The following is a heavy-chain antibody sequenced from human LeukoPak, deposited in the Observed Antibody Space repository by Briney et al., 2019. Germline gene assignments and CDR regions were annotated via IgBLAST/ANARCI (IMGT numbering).Heavy chain of an antibody. Sequence: GGSLRLSCAASGFTFSSYGMHWVRQAPGKGLEWVAVIWYDGSNKYYADSVKGRFTISRDNSKNTLYLQMNSLRVDDTAVYSCARRSGSQPYYFDYWGQGTLVTVSS. CDR1: GFTFSSYG. J-gene: IGHJ4*02. CDR2: IWYDGSNK. D-gene: IGHD3-10*01. CDR3: ARRSGSQPYYFDY. V-gene: IGHV3-33*01.